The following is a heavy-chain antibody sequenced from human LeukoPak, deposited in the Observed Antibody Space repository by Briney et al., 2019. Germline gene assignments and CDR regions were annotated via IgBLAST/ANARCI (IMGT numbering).Heavy chain of an antibody. D-gene: IGHD6-13*01. CDR3: ARDLEYSSSGVDY. J-gene: IGHJ4*02. V-gene: IGHV3-21*01. CDR1: GFTFSSYS. Sequence: PGGSLRLSCAASGFTFSSYSMNWVRQAPGKGLEWVSSISSSSSYIYYADSVKGRFTISRDNAKNSLYLQMNSLRAEDTAVYYCARDLEYSSSGVDYWGQGNLVTVSS. CDR2: ISSSSSYI.